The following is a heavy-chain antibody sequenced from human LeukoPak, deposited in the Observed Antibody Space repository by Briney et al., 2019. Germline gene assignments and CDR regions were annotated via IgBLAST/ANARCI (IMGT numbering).Heavy chain of an antibody. D-gene: IGHD3-22*01. CDR3: ASCHLHSSGYYSNDAFDI. Sequence: SETLSLTCTVSGGSINSFCWSWVRQPPGKGLEWIGRIYTSGSTNYNPSLKSRVTMSVDTSKSQFSLKLSTVTAADTAVYYCASCHLHSSGYYSNDAFDIWGQGTMVTVSS. V-gene: IGHV4-4*07. CDR1: GGSINSFC. J-gene: IGHJ3*02. CDR2: IYTSGST.